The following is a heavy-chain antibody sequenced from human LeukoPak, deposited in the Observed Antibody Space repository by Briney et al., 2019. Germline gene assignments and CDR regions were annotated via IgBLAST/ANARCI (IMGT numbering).Heavy chain of an antibody. D-gene: IGHD2-21*01. CDR1: GFTFSSYS. CDR2: IDFTSRYI. J-gene: IGHJ1*01. Sequence: GGSLRLSCAASGFTFSSYSMNWVRQAPGKGLEWVSSIDFTSRYIYNADSVKGRFTTSRDNAKNSLDLQMNSLKVEDTAVYYCAKGDIAYCGGDCYPEYFQHWGQGTLVTVSS. V-gene: IGHV3-21*01. CDR3: AKGDIAYCGGDCYPEYFQH.